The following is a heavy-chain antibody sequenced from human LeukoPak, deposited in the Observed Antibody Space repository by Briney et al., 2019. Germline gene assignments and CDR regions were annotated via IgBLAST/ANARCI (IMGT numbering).Heavy chain of an antibody. Sequence: GGSLRLSCAASGFTFSSYGMHWVRQAPGKGLEWVAVIWYDGSNKYYADSVKGRFTISRDNSKNTLYLQMNSLKTEDTAVYYCTTVVPQSSYYYDSSGFFDYWGQGTLVTVSS. CDR2: IWYDGSNK. V-gene: IGHV3-33*01. D-gene: IGHD3-22*01. J-gene: IGHJ4*02. CDR1: GFTFSSYG. CDR3: TTVVPQSSYYYDSSGFFDY.